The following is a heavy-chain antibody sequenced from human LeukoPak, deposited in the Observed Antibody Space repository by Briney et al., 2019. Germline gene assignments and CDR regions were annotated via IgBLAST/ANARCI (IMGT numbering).Heavy chain of an antibody. Sequence: PGGSLRLSCAASGFTFSSYGMHWVRQAPGKGLEWVAVIPYDGSNKYYADSVKGRFTISRDNSKNTLYLQMNSLRAEDTAVYYCAKGDYGDYVEYFQHWGQGTLVTVSS. CDR1: GFTFSSYG. CDR2: IPYDGSNK. J-gene: IGHJ1*01. CDR3: AKGDYGDYVEYFQH. V-gene: IGHV3-30*18. D-gene: IGHD4-17*01.